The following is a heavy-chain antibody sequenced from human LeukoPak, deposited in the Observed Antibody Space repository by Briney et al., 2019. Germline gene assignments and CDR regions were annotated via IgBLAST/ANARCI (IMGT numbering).Heavy chain of an antibody. V-gene: IGHV3-53*01. CDR1: GFTVSSNY. CDR2: IYGGGST. CDR3: ATAEKYYYDSSGYSD. D-gene: IGHD3-22*01. J-gene: IGHJ4*02. Sequence: GGSLRLSCAASGFTVSSNYMSWVRQAPGKGLEWVSVIYGGGSTYYADSVKGRFTISRDNSKNTLYLQMNSLRAEDTAVYYCATAEKYYYDSSGYSDWGQGTLITVSS.